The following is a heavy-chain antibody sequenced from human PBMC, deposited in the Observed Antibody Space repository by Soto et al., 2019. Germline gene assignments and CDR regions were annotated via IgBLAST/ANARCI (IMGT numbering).Heavy chain of an antibody. J-gene: IGHJ4*02. D-gene: IGHD2-15*01. CDR2: INAGNGNT. CDR3: ARELQGLYYFDF. V-gene: IGHV1-3*01. Sequence: ASVKVSCKASGYTFISYAIHWVRQAPGQRLEWMGWINAGNGNTKYSQKFQGRVTITRDTSASTAYMELTSLRSEDTAVYYCARELQGLYYFDFWGQGTLVTVSS. CDR1: GYTFISYA.